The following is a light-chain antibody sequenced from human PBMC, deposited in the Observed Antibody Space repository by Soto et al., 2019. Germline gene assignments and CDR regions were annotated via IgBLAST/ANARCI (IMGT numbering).Light chain of an antibody. Sequence: EIVMTKSPATLSVSPGERATLSCRASQSVTSNLAWYQQKPGQAPRLLIYGASTRATGIPARFSGSGSGTEFTLTISSLPSEDFAVYYCQQYNTWSTFGQGTKVDIK. CDR3: QQYNTWST. CDR2: GAS. V-gene: IGKV3-15*01. CDR1: QSVTSN. J-gene: IGKJ1*01.